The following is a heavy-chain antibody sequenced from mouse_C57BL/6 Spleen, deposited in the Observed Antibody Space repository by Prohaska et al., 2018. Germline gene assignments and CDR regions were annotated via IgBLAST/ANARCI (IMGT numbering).Heavy chain of an antibody. D-gene: IGHD6-1*01. V-gene: IGHV1-26*01. CDR3: ASHTAQGFAY. CDR1: GYTFTDYY. Sequence: EVQLQQSGPELVKPGASVKISCKASGYTFTDYYMNWVKQSHGKSLEWIGDINPNNGGTSYNQKFKGKATLTVDKSSSTAYMELRSLTSEDSAVYYCASHTAQGFAYWGQGTLVTVSA. CDR2: INPNNGGT. J-gene: IGHJ3*01.